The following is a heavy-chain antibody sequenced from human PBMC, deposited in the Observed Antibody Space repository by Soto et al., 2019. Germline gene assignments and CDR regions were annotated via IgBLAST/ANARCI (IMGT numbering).Heavy chain of an antibody. V-gene: IGHV3-23*01. J-gene: IGHJ4*02. CDR2: ISTTGGST. CDR1: GFTFNAYS. D-gene: IGHD3-10*01. CDR3: AGPDGSSYSCRY. Sequence: DVQLLESGGSLVQPGGSLRLSCAASGFTFNAYSLSWVRQAPGKGLEWVSAISTTGGSTYYADSVKGRFTISRDNSQNPLSLHMSSLRAEDTAVYFCAGPDGSSYSCRYWSEGTLVTVSS.